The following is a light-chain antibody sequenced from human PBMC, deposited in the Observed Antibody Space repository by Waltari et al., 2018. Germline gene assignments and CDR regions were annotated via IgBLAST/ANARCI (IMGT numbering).Light chain of an antibody. CDR2: SNN. Sequence: QSVLTQPPSASGTPGQGATVSCSGSNSNIGTNTANWYQQLPGTAPKLLIHSNNQWPSGVPDRFSGSKSGTSASLAISGLQSEDEADYYCAAWDDSLHGLVFGGGTKLTVL. J-gene: IGLJ3*02. CDR3: AAWDDSLHGLV. CDR1: NSNIGTNT. V-gene: IGLV1-44*01.